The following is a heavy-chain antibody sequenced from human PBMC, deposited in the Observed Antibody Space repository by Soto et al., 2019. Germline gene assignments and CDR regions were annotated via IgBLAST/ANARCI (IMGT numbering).Heavy chain of an antibody. CDR3: ARVGSGWYPFDY. Sequence: EAQLVESGGGLVQPGGSLRLSCAASGFTFSSYWMHWVRQAPGKGLVWVSRIKTDGSITSDADSVQGRFTISRDNAKNTLYLQMNSLRAEDTAVYYCARVGSGWYPFDYWGQGTLVTVSS. D-gene: IGHD6-19*01. V-gene: IGHV3-74*01. J-gene: IGHJ4*02. CDR2: IKTDGSIT. CDR1: GFTFSSYW.